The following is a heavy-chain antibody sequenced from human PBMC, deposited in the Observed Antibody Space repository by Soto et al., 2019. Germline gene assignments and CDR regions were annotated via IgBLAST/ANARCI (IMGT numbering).Heavy chain of an antibody. J-gene: IGHJ4*02. V-gene: IGHV1-69*13. CDR1: GGTFSSYA. CDR3: ARYSLAARTVLPPDY. D-gene: IGHD6-6*01. CDR2: IIPIFGTA. Sequence: SVKVSCKSSGGTFSSYAISWVRQAPGQGLEWMGGIIPIFGTANYAQKFQGRVTITADESTSTAYMELSSLRSEDTAVYYCARYSLAARTVLPPDYWGQGTLVTVSS.